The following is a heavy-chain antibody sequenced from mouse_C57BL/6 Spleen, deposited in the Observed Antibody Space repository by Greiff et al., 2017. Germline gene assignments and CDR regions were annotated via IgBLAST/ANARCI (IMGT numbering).Heavy chain of an antibody. J-gene: IGHJ2*01. D-gene: IGHD2-13*01. CDR3: ARVTTRENFDY. CDR2: IYPGDGDT. Sequence: QVQLQQSGAELVKPGASVKISCKASGYAFSSYWMNWVKQRPGKGLEWIGQIYPGDGDTNYNGKFKGKATLTADKSSSTAYMQLSSLTSEDSAVYFCARVTTRENFDYWGQGTTLTVSS. CDR1: GYAFSSYW. V-gene: IGHV1-80*01.